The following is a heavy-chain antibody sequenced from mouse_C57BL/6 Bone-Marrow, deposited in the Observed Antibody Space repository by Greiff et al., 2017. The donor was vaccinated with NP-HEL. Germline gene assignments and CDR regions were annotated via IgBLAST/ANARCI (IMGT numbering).Heavy chain of an antibody. CDR1: GYTFTSYW. V-gene: IGHV1-69*01. D-gene: IGHD2-3*01. Sequence: QVQLQQPGAELVMPGASVKLSCKASGYTFTSYWMHWVKQRPGQGLEWIGEIDPSDSYTKYNQKFKGKSTLTVAKSSSTAYMQLSSLTSEGSAFYYCARNGYWSLRYVDVWGTGTTVTVSS. CDR3: ARNGYWSLRYVDV. CDR2: IDPSDSYT. J-gene: IGHJ1*03.